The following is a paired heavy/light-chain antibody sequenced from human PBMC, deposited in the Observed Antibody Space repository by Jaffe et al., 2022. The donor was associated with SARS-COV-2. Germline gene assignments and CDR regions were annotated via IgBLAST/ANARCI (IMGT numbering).Light chain of an antibody. CDR3: QQYNNWPL. CDR1: QSVSSN. Sequence: EIVMTQSPATLSVSPGERATLSCRASQSVSSNLAWYQQKPGQAPRLLIYGASTRATGIPARFSGSGSGTEFTLTISSLQSEDFAVYYCQQYNNWPLFGQGTRLEIK. CDR2: GAS. J-gene: IGKJ5*01. V-gene: IGKV3-15*01.
Heavy chain of an antibody. CDR1: GFTFDDYA. CDR3: AKAPSPSYCSGGSCYAFDY. V-gene: IGHV3-9*01. J-gene: IGHJ4*02. Sequence: EVQLVESGGGLVQPGRSLRLSCAASGFTFDDYAMHWVRQAPGKGLEWVSGISWNSGSIGYADSVKGRFTISRDNAKNSLYLQMNSLRAEDTALYYCAKAPSPSYCSGGSCYAFDYWGQGTLVTVSS. D-gene: IGHD2-15*01. CDR2: ISWNSGSI.